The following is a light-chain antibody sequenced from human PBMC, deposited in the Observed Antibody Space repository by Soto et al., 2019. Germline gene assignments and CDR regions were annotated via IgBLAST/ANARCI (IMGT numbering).Light chain of an antibody. Sequence: EIVLTQSPSTLSLSPGERATLSCRTSQRVRSSHLAWYQQKPGQAPRLLIYGASSRATGIPDRFSGSGSGTDFTLTISRLKPEDFAVYHCQQYSSSPLTFGVGTKVEIK. J-gene: IGKJ4*01. V-gene: IGKV3-20*01. CDR2: GAS. CDR1: QRVRSSH. CDR3: QQYSSSPLT.